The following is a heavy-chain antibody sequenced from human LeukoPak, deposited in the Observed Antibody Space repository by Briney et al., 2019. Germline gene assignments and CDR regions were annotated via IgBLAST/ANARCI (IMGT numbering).Heavy chain of an antibody. J-gene: IGHJ4*02. CDR1: GFIFSSYA. D-gene: IGHD6-19*01. Sequence: SGGSLRLSCAASGFIFSSYAMSWVRQAPGKGLEWVSVISGSGGTTYYADSVKGRFTTSRDNSKNTLYLQINSLRAEDTAVYYCSPLGSGVGYWGQGTLVTVSS. CDR2: ISGSGGTT. CDR3: SPLGSGVGY. V-gene: IGHV3-23*01.